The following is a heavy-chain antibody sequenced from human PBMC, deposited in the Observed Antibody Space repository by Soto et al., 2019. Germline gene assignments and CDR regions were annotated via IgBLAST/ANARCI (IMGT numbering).Heavy chain of an antibody. Sequence: QITLKESGPTLVKPTQTLTLTCTFSGFSLSSTRVAVGWIRQPPGKALEGLALIYWDDDKRYSPFLKSRLTITKDTSKNQVVLTMTYMDPVDTATYYCAHSVVAGLGYYFDYWGQGTLVTVSS. CDR3: AHSVVAGLGYYFDY. CDR2: IYWDDDK. D-gene: IGHD6-19*01. V-gene: IGHV2-5*02. J-gene: IGHJ4*02. CDR1: GFSLSSTRVA.